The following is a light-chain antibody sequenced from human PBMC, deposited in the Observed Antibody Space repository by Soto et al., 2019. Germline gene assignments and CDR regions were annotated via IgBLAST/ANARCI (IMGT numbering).Light chain of an antibody. CDR3: QQYGTSPWT. Sequence: EIVLTQSPGTVYLSPGERATLSCRTSQSVSSSFLAWYQQKPGQAPRLLIYGTSNRATGSPDRFSGSGSGTAFTLTISRLEPDDFAMYFCQQYGTSPWTFGQGTKVEIK. CDR2: GTS. V-gene: IGKV3-20*01. CDR1: QSVSSSF. J-gene: IGKJ1*01.